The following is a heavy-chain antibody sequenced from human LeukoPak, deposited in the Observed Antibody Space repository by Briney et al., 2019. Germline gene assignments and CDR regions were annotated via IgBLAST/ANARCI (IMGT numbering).Heavy chain of an antibody. CDR3: AREYCSSSSCPFDF. CDR2: INPNSGGT. CDR1: XYXXTGDY. D-gene: IGHD2-15*01. J-gene: IGHJ4*02. V-gene: IGHV1-2*02. Sequence: ASVKVSCKASXYXXTGDYIHWVRQAPGQGLEWMGWINPNSGGTNYVQKLQGRVTMTRDTSISTAYMELSRLRSDDTGVYYCAREYCSSSSCPFDFWGQGTLVTVSS.